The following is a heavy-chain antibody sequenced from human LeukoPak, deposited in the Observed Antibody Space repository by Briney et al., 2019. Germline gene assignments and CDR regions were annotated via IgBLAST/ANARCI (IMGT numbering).Heavy chain of an antibody. Sequence: GGSLRLSCAASGFTFSDYYMSWIRQAPGKGLEWVSYISSRGSNILYADSVKGRFTIPRDNAKNSLYLKMKSLRAEDAAVYYCASGRLEEKGPYYFDYWGQGTLVTVSS. CDR1: GFTFSDYY. D-gene: IGHD3-16*01. CDR2: ISSRGSNI. V-gene: IGHV3-11*01. CDR3: ASGRLEEKGPYYFDY. J-gene: IGHJ4*02.